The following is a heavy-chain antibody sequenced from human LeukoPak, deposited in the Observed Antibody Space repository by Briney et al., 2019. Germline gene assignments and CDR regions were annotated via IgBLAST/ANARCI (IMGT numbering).Heavy chain of an antibody. J-gene: IGHJ3*01. V-gene: IGHV3-23*01. Sequence: PGGPLRLSCAAPEFTFSRYAMTWVRQAPGKGLEWVSSITSRDGRTSYADSVKGRFTVSRDNSKNTLYLQMNYLRVEDTAVYYCARDPNGDYLGAFDFWGQGTLVTVSS. CDR1: EFTFSRYA. D-gene: IGHD4-17*01. CDR2: ITSRDGRT. CDR3: ARDPNGDYLGAFDF.